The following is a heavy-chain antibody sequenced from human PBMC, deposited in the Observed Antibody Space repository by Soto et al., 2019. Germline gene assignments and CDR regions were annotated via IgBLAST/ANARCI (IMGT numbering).Heavy chain of an antibody. CDR2: INHSGST. V-gene: IGHV4-34*01. J-gene: IGHJ6*03. Sequence: TLSLTCAVYGGSFSGYYWSWIRQPPGKGLEWIGEINHSGSTNYNPSLKSRVTISVDTSKNQFSLKLSSVTAADTAVYYCARVPGYCSSTSCYFVDYYYYYMEVWGKGTTVTVSS. CDR1: GGSFSGYY. CDR3: ARVPGYCSSTSCYFVDYYYYYMEV. D-gene: IGHD2-2*03.